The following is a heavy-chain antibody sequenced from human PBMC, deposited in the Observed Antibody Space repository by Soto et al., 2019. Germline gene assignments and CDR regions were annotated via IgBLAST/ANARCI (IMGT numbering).Heavy chain of an antibody. J-gene: IGHJ6*02. V-gene: IGHV1-24*01. CDR2: FDPEDGET. CDR3: ATLYSGYDYVLGNYYGMDV. Sequence: ASVKVSCKVSGYTLTELSMHWVRQAPGKGLEWMGGFDPEDGETIYAQKFQGRVTMTEDTSTDTAYMELSSLRSEDTAVYYCATLYSGYDYVLGNYYGMDVWGQGTTVTVSS. D-gene: IGHD5-12*01. CDR1: GYTLTELS.